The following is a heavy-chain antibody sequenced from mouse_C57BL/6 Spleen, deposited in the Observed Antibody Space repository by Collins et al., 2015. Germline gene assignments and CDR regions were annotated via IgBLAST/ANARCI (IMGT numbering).Heavy chain of an antibody. D-gene: IGHD4-1*02. Sequence: QVTLKESGPGILQPSQTLSLTCSFSGFSLSTSGMGVSWIRQPSGKGLEWLAHIYWDDDKRYNPSLKSRLTISKDTSRNQVFLKITSVDTADTATYYCARRSSTGLLYAMDYWGQGTSVTVSS. V-gene: IGHV8-12*01. J-gene: IGHJ4*01. CDR3: ARRSSTGLLYAMDY. CDR2: IYWDDDK. CDR1: GFSLSTSGMG.